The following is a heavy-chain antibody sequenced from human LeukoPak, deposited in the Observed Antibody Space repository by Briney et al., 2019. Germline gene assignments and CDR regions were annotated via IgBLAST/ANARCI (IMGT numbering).Heavy chain of an antibody. J-gene: IGHJ4*02. CDR1: GYTFTSYG. CDR2: ISAYNGNT. CDR3: ARPGGQWLPINYLGY. V-gene: IGHV1-18*01. Sequence: GASVKVSCKASGYTFTSYGTSWVRQAPGQGLEWMGWISAYNGNTNYAQKLQGRVTMTTDTSTGTAYMELRSLRSDDTAVYYCARPGGQWLPINYLGYWGQGTLVTVSS. D-gene: IGHD6-19*01.